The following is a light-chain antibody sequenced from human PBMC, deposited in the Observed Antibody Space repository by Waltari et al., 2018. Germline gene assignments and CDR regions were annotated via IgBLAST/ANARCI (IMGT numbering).Light chain of an antibody. CDR2: TAS. Sequence: DIQMTQSPSSLSASVGDRVTITCRASQSITSYLNWYQQKPGKAPKFLIYTASSLQSGVPSRFSGSGSGTDFTLTISSLQPEDFATYYCQQSYTIPFPFGQGTRLEIK. CDR1: QSITSY. J-gene: IGKJ5*01. CDR3: QQSYTIPFP. V-gene: IGKV1-39*01.